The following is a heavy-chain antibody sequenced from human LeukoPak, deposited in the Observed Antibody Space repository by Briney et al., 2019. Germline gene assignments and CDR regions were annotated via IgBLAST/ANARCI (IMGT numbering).Heavy chain of an antibody. CDR1: EYTLTELS. V-gene: IGHV1-24*01. CDR2: FDPEDGET. D-gene: IGHD5-12*01. CDR3: ATALDIVATPGNY. Sequence: ASVKASCKVSEYTLTELSMLWGRQAPGKGLEWMGGFDPEDGETIYAQKFQGRVTMTEDTSTDTAYMELSSLRSEDTAVYYCATALDIVATPGNYWGQGTLVTVSS. J-gene: IGHJ4*02.